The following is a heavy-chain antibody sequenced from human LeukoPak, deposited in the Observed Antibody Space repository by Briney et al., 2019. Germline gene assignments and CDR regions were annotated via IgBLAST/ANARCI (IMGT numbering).Heavy chain of an antibody. CDR3: ARDTHSSSWNYYYHGMDV. CDR2: IYYSGST. D-gene: IGHD6-13*01. J-gene: IGHJ6*02. V-gene: IGHV4-59*02. CDR1: GGSVSSYY. Sequence: SETLSLTCTVSGGSVSSYYWSWIRQPPGKGLEWIGYIYYSGSTNYNPPLKSRVTISVDTSKNQFSLKLSSVTAADTAVYYCARDTHSSSWNYYYHGMDVWGQGTTVTVSS.